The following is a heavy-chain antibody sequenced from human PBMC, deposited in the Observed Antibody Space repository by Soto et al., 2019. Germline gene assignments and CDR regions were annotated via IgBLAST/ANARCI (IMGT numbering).Heavy chain of an antibody. Sequence: QVQLVQSGTEVKKPGASVKVSCKASGYTFTNYGISWVRQAPGQGLEWMGWISAYNGNTKYAQKLQGRVTMTTDTSTSTAYMELRSLRSDDTAVYYCARGVGSGSYYNQYNWFDPWGQGTLVTVSS. D-gene: IGHD3-10*01. J-gene: IGHJ5*02. V-gene: IGHV1-18*01. CDR1: GYTFTNYG. CDR3: ARGVGSGSYYNQYNWFDP. CDR2: ISAYNGNT.